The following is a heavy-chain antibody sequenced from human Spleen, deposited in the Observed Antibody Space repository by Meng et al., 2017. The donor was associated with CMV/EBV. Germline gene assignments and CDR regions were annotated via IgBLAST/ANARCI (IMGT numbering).Heavy chain of an antibody. D-gene: IGHD3-9*01. CDR3: AKGESYDILTGYYPLIGAFDI. V-gene: IGHV1-2*02. J-gene: IGHJ3*02. CDR2: INPNSGGT. CDR1: GYTFTSYA. Sequence: ASVKVSCKASGYTFTSYAMHWVRQAPGQGLEWMGWINPNSGGTNYAQKFQGRVTMTRDTSISTAYMELSRLRSDDTAVYYCAKGESYDILTGYYPLIGAFDIWGQGTMVTVSS.